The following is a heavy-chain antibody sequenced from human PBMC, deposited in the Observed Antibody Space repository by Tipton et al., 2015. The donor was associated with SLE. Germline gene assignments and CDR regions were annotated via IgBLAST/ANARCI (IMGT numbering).Heavy chain of an antibody. D-gene: IGHD2-21*01. V-gene: IGHV4-59*11. CDR1: GGSISSHY. CDR2: IYYSGST. J-gene: IGHJ6*02. Sequence: TLSLTCTVSGGSISSHYWSWIRQPPGKGLEWIGYIYYSGSTNYNPSLKSRGTISVDTSKNQFSLKLSSVTAADTAVYYCARVGCGGDCYPPYYYYGMDVWGQGTTVTVSS. CDR3: ARVGCGGDCYPPYYYYGMDV.